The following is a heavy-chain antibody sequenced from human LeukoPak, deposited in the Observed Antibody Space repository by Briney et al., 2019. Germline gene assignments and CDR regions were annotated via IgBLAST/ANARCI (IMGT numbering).Heavy chain of an antibody. CDR3: ARATFGEPYFDY. D-gene: IGHD3-10*01. CDR1: GGSFSGYY. V-gene: IGHV4-34*01. CDR2: INHSGST. J-gene: IGHJ4*02. Sequence: SETLSLTCAVYGGSFSGYYWSWIRQPPGKGLEWIGEINHSGSTNYNPSLKSRVTISVDTSKNQFSLKLSSVTAADTAVYYCARATFGEPYFDYWGQGTLVTVSS.